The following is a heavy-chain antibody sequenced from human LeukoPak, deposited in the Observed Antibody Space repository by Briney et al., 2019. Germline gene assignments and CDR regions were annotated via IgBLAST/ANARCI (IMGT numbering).Heavy chain of an antibody. V-gene: IGHV4-61*02. CDR3: ARSLLWFGELGEKNWFDP. Sequence: SETLSLTCTVSGGSISSGSYYWSWIRQPAGKALEWIGRIYTSGSTNYNPSLKSRVTISVDTSKNQFSLKLSSVTAADTAVYYCARSLLWFGELGEKNWFDPWGQGTLVTVSS. J-gene: IGHJ5*02. CDR1: GGSISSGSYY. D-gene: IGHD3-10*01. CDR2: IYTSGST.